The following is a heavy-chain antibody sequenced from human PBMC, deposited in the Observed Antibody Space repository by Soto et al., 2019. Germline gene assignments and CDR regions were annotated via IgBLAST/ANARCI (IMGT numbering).Heavy chain of an antibody. CDR3: ARDWGSSGWPN. J-gene: IGHJ4*02. D-gene: IGHD6-19*01. V-gene: IGHV4-31*03. CDR1: GHSLSSGGYY. Sequence: SETLSLTCSVSGHSLSSGGYYWSWIRQHPGKGLEWVGYIYFTGSTLYNPSLKSRLAMSLDTSKNQFSLKLGSVTAADTAIYYCARDWGSSGWPNWGPGTLVTVSS. CDR2: IYFTGST.